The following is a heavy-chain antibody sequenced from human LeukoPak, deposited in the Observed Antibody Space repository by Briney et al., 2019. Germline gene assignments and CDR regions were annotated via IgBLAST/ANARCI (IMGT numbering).Heavy chain of an antibody. Sequence: GGSLTLSCAASGFTSSSYGMSWVRQAPGKGPEWISGITWNAARTDYADSVKGRFTISRDSAKNSLFLQMNSLRAEDTAVYYCAELGITMIGGVWGKGTTVTISS. D-gene: IGHD3-10*02. J-gene: IGHJ6*04. V-gene: IGHV3-20*04. CDR2: ITWNAART. CDR1: GFTSSSYG. CDR3: AELGITMIGGV.